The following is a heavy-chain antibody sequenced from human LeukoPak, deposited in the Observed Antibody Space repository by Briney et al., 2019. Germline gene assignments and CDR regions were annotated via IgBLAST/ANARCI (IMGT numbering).Heavy chain of an antibody. CDR3: ARDGDLSIVAFDI. V-gene: IGHV1-18*01. J-gene: IGHJ3*02. CDR2: ISAYNGNT. CDR1: GGTFSSYA. Sequence: AASVKVSCKASGGTFSSYAISWVRQAPGQGLEWMGWISAYNGNTNYAQKLQGRVTMTTDTSTSTAYMELRSLRSDDTAVYYCARDGDLSIVAFDIWGQGTMVTVSS. D-gene: IGHD2-21*01.